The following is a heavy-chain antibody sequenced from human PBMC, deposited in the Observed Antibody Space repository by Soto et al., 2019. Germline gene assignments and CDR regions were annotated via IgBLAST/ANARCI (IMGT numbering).Heavy chain of an antibody. D-gene: IGHD3-10*01. CDR2: MYDTGST. V-gene: IGHV4-30-2*01. CDR1: GASMSSGVYS. CDR3: ARDRGTGSFYPT. Sequence: QLQLQESGSGLVKPSQTLSLTCAVSGASMSSGVYSWSWIRQPPGKGLEWIGYMYDTGSTYYNPSLKPRVTISADMSKNHLSLNLTSVTAADTDVYYCARDRGTGSFYPTWGQGILVTVSS. J-gene: IGHJ5*02.